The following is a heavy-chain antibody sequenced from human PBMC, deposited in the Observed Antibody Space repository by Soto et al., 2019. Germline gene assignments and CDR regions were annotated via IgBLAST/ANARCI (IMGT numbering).Heavy chain of an antibody. D-gene: IGHD2-15*01. CDR3: ASTARANCSGGSCYPIDK. CDR1: GGTFSSYA. CDR2: IIPIFGTA. Sequence: QVQLVQSGAEVKKPGSSVKVSCKASGGTFSSYAISWVRQAPGQGLEWMGGIIPIFGTANYAQKFQGRVTITADESTSTAYKELSSLRSDDTAVYYCASTARANCSGGSCYPIDKWGQGTLVTVSS. J-gene: IGHJ4*02. V-gene: IGHV1-69*12.